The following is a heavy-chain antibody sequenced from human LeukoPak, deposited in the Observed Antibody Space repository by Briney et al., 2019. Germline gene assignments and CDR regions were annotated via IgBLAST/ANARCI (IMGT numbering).Heavy chain of an antibody. CDR3: ASVNCGGDCYSGIYWYFDL. D-gene: IGHD2-21*02. CDR1: GGTFSSYA. CDR2: IIPIFGIA. V-gene: IGHV1-69*04. Sequence: SVKVSCKASGGTFSSYAISWVQQAPGQGLEWMGRIIPIFGIANYAQKFQGRVTITADKSTSTAYMELSSLRSEDTAVYYCASVNCGGDCYSGIYWYFDLWGRGTLVTVSS. J-gene: IGHJ2*01.